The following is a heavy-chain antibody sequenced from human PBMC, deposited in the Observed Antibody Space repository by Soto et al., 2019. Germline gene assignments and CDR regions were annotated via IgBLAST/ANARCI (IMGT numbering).Heavy chain of an antibody. J-gene: IGHJ6*02. CDR2: IYYSGST. Sequence: SETLSLTCTVSGGSVSSGSYYWSWIRQPPGKGLEWIGYIYYSGSTNYNPSLKSRVTISVDTSKNQFSLKLSSVTAADTAVYYCATLLWRGSGYDLFYYYYGMDVWGQGTTVTVSS. D-gene: IGHD5-12*01. CDR3: ATLLWRGSGYDLFYYYYGMDV. V-gene: IGHV4-61*01. CDR1: GGSVSSGSYY.